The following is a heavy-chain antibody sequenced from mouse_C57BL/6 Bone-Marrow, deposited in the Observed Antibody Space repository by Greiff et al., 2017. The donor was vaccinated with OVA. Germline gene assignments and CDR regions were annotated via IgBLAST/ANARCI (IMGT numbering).Heavy chain of an antibody. V-gene: IGHV1-54*01. CDR1: GYAFTNYL. CDR3: ARWLIPYYFDY. Sequence: VQLQQSGAELVRPGTSVKVSCKASGYAFTNYLIEWVKQRPGQGLEWIGVINPGSGGTNYNEKFKGKATLTADKSSSTAYMQLSSLTSEDSAVYFCARWLIPYYFDYWGQGTTLTVSS. J-gene: IGHJ2*01. CDR2: INPGSGGT.